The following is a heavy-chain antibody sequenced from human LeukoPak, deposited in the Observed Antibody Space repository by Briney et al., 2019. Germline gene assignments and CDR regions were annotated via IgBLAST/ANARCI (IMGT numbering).Heavy chain of an antibody. CDR1: GFTFSNYG. J-gene: IGHJ4*02. V-gene: IGHV3-30*03. Sequence: PGRSLRLSCAASGFTFSNYGMHWVRQAPGKGLEWVAVISYDGSNKYYADSVKGRFTISRDNSKNTLYLQMNSLRAEDTAVYYCARGRGSSTNSGIDYWGQGTLVTVSS. CDR2: ISYDGSNK. D-gene: IGHD2-2*01. CDR3: ARGRGSSTNSGIDY.